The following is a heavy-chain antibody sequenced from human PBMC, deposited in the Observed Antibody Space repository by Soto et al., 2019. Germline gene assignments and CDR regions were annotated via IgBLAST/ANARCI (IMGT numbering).Heavy chain of an antibody. D-gene: IGHD2-15*01. CDR1: GLTFSNYV. J-gene: IGHJ4*02. CDR3: AKADCSGGTCYGTTY. Sequence: PGGSLRLSCAASGLTFSNYVMRWVRQAPGKGLEWLSSITGSGDRTYYADSVKGRFTISRDNSKNTFYLQMNSLRAEDTAVYYCAKADCSGGTCYGTTYWGQGTLVTVSS. V-gene: IGHV3-23*01. CDR2: ITGSGDRT.